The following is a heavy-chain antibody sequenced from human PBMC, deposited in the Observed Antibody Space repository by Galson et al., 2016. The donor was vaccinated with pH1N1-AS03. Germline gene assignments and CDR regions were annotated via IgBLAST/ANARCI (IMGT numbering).Heavy chain of an antibody. J-gene: IGHJ4*01. CDR3: ARDGGGYSHGYLDS. CDR2: ISSSSTNK. D-gene: IGHD5-18*01. CDR1: GFTLSSYS. V-gene: IGHV3-48*02. Sequence: SLRLSCAASGFTLSSYSMSWVRQPPGEGLEGVSYISSSSTNKYYADSVRGRFTISRDNAKNSLFLQMNSLRDEDTAVYYCARDGGGYSHGYLDSGGQEPWSSSPQ.